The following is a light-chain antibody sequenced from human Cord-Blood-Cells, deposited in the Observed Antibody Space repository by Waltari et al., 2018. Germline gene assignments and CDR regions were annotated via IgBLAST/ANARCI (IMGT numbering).Light chain of an antibody. Sequence: EIVLTQSPGTLSLSPGERATLSCRASQSVSRSYLAGYQQKPGQAPRLRIYGAYSRATGIPDRFSGSGSGTEFTLTISRLEPEDFAVYYCQQYGSSPTFGGGTKVEIK. CDR1: QSVSRSY. CDR2: GAY. V-gene: IGKV3-20*01. J-gene: IGKJ4*01. CDR3: QQYGSSPT.